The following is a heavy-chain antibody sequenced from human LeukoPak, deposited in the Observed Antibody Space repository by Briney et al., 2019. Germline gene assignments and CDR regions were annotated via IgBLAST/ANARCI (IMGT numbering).Heavy chain of an antibody. V-gene: IGHV3-23*01. D-gene: IGHD2-21*01. Sequence: GGSLSLSCAAYGFTFSSYAMSWVRQAPGKGLEWVSGISGSGGSPYYADSVKGRFTISRDNSKNTLYLQMNSLRAEDTAVYYCAGRRYYWGGDFANWGQGTLVTVSS. CDR1: GFTFSSYA. CDR3: AGRRYYWGGDFAN. CDR2: ISGSGGSP. J-gene: IGHJ4*02.